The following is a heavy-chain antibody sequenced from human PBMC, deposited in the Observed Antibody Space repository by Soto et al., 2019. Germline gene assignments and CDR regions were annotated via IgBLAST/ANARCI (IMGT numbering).Heavy chain of an antibody. CDR3: ARGGYCSSTSCVGHYYYGMDV. V-gene: IGHV1-18*01. D-gene: IGHD2-2*01. CDR1: GYTFTSYG. Sequence: GASVKVSCKASGYTFTSYGISWVRQAPGQGLERMGWISAYNGNTNYAQKLQGRVTMTTDTSTSTAYMELRSLRSDDTAVYYCARGGYCSSTSCVGHYYYGMDVWGQGTTVTVSS. CDR2: ISAYNGNT. J-gene: IGHJ6*02.